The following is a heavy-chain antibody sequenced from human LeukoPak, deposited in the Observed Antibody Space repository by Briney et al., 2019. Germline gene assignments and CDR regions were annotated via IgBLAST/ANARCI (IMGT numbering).Heavy chain of an antibody. J-gene: IGHJ5*02. CDR3: ARDQGPYYYDSSGSGFDP. CDR2: IIPIFGTA. Sequence: GASVKVSCKASGGTFSRYAVSWVRQAPGQGLEWMGGIIPIFGTANYAQKFQGRVTITADESTSTAYMELSSLRSEDTAVYYCARDQGPYYYDSSGSGFDPWGQGTLVTVSS. CDR1: GGTFSRYA. D-gene: IGHD3-22*01. V-gene: IGHV1-69*13.